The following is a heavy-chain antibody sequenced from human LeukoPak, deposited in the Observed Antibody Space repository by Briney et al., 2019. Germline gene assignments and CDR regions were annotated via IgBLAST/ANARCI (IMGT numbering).Heavy chain of an antibody. CDR3: ARKNRRWFGP. J-gene: IGHJ5*02. Sequence: GGSLRLSCAASGFTFSSYEMNWVRQAPGKGLEWVSYISSSGSTIYYADSVKGRFTISRDNAKNSLYLQMNSLRAEDTAVYYCARKNRRWFGPWGQGTLVTVSS. CDR2: ISSSGSTI. V-gene: IGHV3-48*03. D-gene: IGHD2/OR15-2a*01. CDR1: GFTFSSYE.